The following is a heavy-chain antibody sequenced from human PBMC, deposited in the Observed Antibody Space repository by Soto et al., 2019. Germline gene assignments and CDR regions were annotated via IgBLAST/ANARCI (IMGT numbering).Heavy chain of an antibody. V-gene: IGHV3-48*02. CDR1: GFTFSSYS. J-gene: IGHJ5*02. Sequence: GGSLRLSCAASGFTFSSYSMNWVRQAPGKGLEWVSYISSSSTIYYADSVKGRFTISRDNAKNSLYLQMNSLRDEDTAVYYCAPYSGRPFPWGQGTLVTVSS. CDR3: APYSGRPFP. D-gene: IGHD3-10*01. CDR2: ISSSSTI.